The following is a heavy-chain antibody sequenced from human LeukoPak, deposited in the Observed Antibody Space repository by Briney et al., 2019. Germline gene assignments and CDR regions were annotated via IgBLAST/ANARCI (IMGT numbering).Heavy chain of an antibody. CDR2: IITNFGTT. D-gene: IGHD3-3*01. J-gene: IGHJ4*02. CDR1: GGTFSNYA. V-gene: IGHV1-69*13. Sequence: GASVKVSCKASGGTFSNYAISWVRQAPGQGLEWMGGIITNFGTTNYAQKYLGRVTITADESTSTVYMELSSLRSEDTAVYYCARPRTYYDFWRGYPPFDYWGQGTLVTVSS. CDR3: ARPRTYYDFWRGYPPFDY.